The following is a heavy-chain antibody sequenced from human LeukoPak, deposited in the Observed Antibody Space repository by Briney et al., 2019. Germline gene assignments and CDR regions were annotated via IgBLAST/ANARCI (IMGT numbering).Heavy chain of an antibody. J-gene: IGHJ6*02. V-gene: IGHV4-61*01. D-gene: IGHD1-1*01. CDR2: IYYSGST. CDR1: GGSVSSGSYY. Sequence: PSETLSLICTVSGGSVSSGSYYWSCIRQPPGKGLEWIGYIYYSGSTNYNPSLKSRVTISVDTPKNQFSLKLSSVTAADTAVYYCARVRTTFLYYYYGMDVWGQGTTVTVSS. CDR3: ARVRTTFLYYYYGMDV.